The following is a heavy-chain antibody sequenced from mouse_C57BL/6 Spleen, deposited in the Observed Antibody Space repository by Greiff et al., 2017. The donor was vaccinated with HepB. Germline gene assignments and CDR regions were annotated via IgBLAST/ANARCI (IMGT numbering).Heavy chain of an antibody. J-gene: IGHJ2*01. D-gene: IGHD4-1*01. Sequence: DVMLVESGEGLVKPGGSLKLSCAASGFTFSSYAMSWVRQTPEKRLEWVAYISSGGDYIYYADTVKGRFTISRDNARNTLYLQMSSLKSEDTAMYYCTRGNWDGGFDYWGQGTTLTVSS. CDR2: ISSGGDYI. V-gene: IGHV5-9-1*02. CDR1: GFTFSSYA. CDR3: TRGNWDGGFDY.